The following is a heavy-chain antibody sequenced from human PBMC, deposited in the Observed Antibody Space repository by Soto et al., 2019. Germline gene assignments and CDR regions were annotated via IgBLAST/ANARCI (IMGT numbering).Heavy chain of an antibody. V-gene: IGHV4-34*01. CDR1: GGSFSGYY. D-gene: IGHD6-13*01. CDR2: INHSGST. Sequence: PSETLSLTCAVYGGSFSGYYWSWIRQPPGKGLEWIGEINHSGSTNYNPSLKSRVTISVDTSKNQFSLKLSSVTAADTAVHYCARKRSSSHLTPFLVRLYYYMDVWGKGTTVTVSS. J-gene: IGHJ6*03. CDR3: ARKRSSSHLTPFLVRLYYYMDV.